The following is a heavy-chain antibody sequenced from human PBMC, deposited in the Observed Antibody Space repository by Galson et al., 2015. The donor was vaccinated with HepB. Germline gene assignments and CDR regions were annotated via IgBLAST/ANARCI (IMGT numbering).Heavy chain of an antibody. CDR3: SGSYQGGPFDI. Sequence: CTVSGGSISSGGYYWSWIRQLPGKGLEWIGYIYYSGNTYYNPSLKSRVTMSVDTSENQFSLNLTSVTAADTAVYYCSGSYQGGPFDIWGQGTMVTVSS. CDR2: IYYSGNT. CDR1: GGSISSGGYY. D-gene: IGHD1-26*01. J-gene: IGHJ3*02. V-gene: IGHV4-31*03.